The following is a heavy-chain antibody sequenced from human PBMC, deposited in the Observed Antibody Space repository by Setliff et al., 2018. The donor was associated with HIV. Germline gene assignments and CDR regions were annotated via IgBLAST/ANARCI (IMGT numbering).Heavy chain of an antibody. CDR2: IHYTGTT. CDR1: GGSISSSSYY. V-gene: IGHV4-31*01. Sequence: SETLSLTCTVSGGSISSSSYYWNWFRQYPGKGLEWIGYIHYTGTTNQNPSLRSLITISLDTSKNQSSLKLTSVTAADTAVYYCAGFSYNFWVYRFDHWGQGALVTVSS. D-gene: IGHD3-3*01. J-gene: IGHJ4*02. CDR3: AGFSYNFWVYRFDH.